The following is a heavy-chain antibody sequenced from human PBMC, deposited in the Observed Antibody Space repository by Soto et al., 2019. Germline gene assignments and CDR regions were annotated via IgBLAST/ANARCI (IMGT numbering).Heavy chain of an antibody. J-gene: IGHJ4*02. Sequence: EVQLVESGGGLVKPGGSLRLSCAASGFTFENTWMHWVRQAPGKGPVWVSRIKGDGSVTQYTDSVKGRFTISRDNAKNTRKLQRNSLRVEDTAGYYCTKDMTFGGQGTRVTVPP. V-gene: IGHV3-74*03. CDR2: IKGDGSVT. CDR3: TKDMTF. CDR1: GFTFENTW. D-gene: IGHD2-21*02.